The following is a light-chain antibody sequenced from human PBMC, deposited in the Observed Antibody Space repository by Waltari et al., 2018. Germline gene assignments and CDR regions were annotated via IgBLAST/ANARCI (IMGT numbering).Light chain of an antibody. CDR2: DNR. CDR3: QSFDNSLSGVV. CDR1: RSNIGAGYD. Sequence: QSVLTQPPSVSGAPGQRVTISCTGSRSNIGAGYDVHWYQQLPGTAPNLLIYDNRSRPSGVPDRFSGSKSGTSASLAITVLQAEDEAAYYCQSFDNSLSGVVFGGGTKLTVL. J-gene: IGLJ2*01. V-gene: IGLV1-40*01.